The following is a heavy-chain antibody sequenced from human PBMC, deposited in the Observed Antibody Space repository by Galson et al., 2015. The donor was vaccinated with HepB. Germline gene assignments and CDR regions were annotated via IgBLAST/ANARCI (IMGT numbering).Heavy chain of an antibody. CDR1: GDSVSSNSAA. D-gene: IGHD6-13*01. Sequence: CAISGDSVSSNSAAWNWIRQSPSGGLEWLGRTYYRSKWYNDYAVSVKSRITINPDTSKNQFSLQLNSVTPEDTAVYYCARSWSHTLYYFDYWGQGTLVTVSS. V-gene: IGHV6-1*01. J-gene: IGHJ4*02. CDR3: ARSWSHTLYYFDY. CDR2: TYYRSKWYN.